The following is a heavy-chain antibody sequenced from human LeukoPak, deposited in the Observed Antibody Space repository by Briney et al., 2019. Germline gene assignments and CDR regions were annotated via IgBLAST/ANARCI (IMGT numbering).Heavy chain of an antibody. J-gene: IGHJ4*02. CDR2: IYYSGST. V-gene: IGHV4-59*01. D-gene: IGHD1-26*01. CDR3: ARRGHSGSYYTFDY. CDR1: GGSISTYY. Sequence: SETLSLTCAVSGGSISTYYWSWIRQPPGKELEWIASIYYSGSTNFNPSLKSRGTISVAKSKNQFSLKLGSVTAAAKDVYDCARRGHSGSYYTFDYWGQGTLVAVSS.